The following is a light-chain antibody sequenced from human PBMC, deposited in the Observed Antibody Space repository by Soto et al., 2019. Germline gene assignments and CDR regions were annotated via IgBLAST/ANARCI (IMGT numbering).Light chain of an antibody. CDR1: QGISSY. CDR3: QQYNSYWT. J-gene: IGKJ1*01. CDR2: AAS. V-gene: IGKV1-8*01. Sequence: AIRITHSPSSLSPSXGDSVTVSFRASQGISSYLAWYQQKPGKAPKLLIYAASTLQSGVPSRFSGSGSGTDFTLTISCLQSEDFATYYCQQYNSYWTFGQGTKVDIK.